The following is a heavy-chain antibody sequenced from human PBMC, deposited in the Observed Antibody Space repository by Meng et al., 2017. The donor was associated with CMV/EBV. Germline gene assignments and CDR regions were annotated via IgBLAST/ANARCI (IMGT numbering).Heavy chain of an antibody. CDR1: GYTFTGYY. V-gene: IGHV1-2*02. CDR3: AREEASYYGMDV. J-gene: IGHJ6*02. Sequence: ASVKVSCKASGYTFTGYYMHWVRQAPGQGLEWMGWVNPNSGGTNYAQKFEGRVTMTRDTSISTAYMELSRLRSDDTAVYYCAREEASYYGMDVWGQGTTVTVSS. CDR2: VNPNSGGT.